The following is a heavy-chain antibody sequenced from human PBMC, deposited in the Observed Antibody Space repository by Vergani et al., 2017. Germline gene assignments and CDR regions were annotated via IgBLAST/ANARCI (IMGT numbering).Heavy chain of an antibody. V-gene: IGHV3-33*06. CDR2: IWYDGSNK. D-gene: IGHD1-26*01. J-gene: IGHJ4*02. CDR1: GFTFSSYG. CDR3: AKVRLVGATSPMDY. Sequence: QVHLVESGGGVVQPGRSLRLSCAASGFTFSSYGMHWVRQAPGKGLEWVAVIWYDGSNKYYADSVKGRFTISRDNSKNTLYLQMNSLRAEDTAVYYCAKVRLVGATSPMDYWGQGTLVTVSS.